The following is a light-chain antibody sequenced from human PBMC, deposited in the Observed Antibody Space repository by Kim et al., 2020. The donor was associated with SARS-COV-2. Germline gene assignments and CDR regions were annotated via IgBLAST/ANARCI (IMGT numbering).Light chain of an antibody. Sequence: ELVMSQHQATLSVCPGERAALSCRASQSVSTSLAWYQQKTGQAPRLLIYGASTRATDIPARFSGSGSGTEFTLTISSLQSEDFAVYYCHQYSSSLPYTFGHPTKL. J-gene: IGKJ2*01. CDR1: QSVSTS. CDR3: HQYSSSLPYT. CDR2: GAS. V-gene: IGKV3-15*01.